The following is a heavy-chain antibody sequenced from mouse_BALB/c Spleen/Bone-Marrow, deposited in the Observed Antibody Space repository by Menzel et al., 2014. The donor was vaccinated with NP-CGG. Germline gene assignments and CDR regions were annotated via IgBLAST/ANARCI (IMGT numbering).Heavy chain of an antibody. CDR1: GYTFTNYW. CDR3: ARGGNYGY. J-gene: IGHJ2*01. CDR2: IFPGIGTT. V-gene: IGHV1S132*01. Sequence: QVQLQQFGAELVKPGASVKLSCKTSGYTFTNYWIQWVKQRPGQGLGWIGEIFPGIGTTYYNEKFKGKATLTIDTSSSTAYMQLSSLTSEDSAVYFCARGGNYGYWGQGTTLTVSS. D-gene: IGHD2-1*01.